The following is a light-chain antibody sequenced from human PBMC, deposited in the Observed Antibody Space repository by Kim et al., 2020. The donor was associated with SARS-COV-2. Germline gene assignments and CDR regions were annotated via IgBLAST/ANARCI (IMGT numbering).Light chain of an antibody. J-gene: IGLJ1*01. CDR1: SSDVGNYNL. V-gene: IGLV2-23*02. CDR2: EVT. Sequence: QSALTQPASVSGSPGQSITISCTGISSDVGNYNLVSWYQQHPGKAPKLKIYEVTKRPSGVSNRFSGSKSGNTASLTISGLQAEDEADYYCCSYAGSSTSVFGTGTKVTVL. CDR3: CSYAGSSTSV.